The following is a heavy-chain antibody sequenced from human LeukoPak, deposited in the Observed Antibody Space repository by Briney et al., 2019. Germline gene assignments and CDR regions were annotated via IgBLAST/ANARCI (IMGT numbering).Heavy chain of an antibody. V-gene: IGHV4-59*12. CDR1: GGSISRYY. CDR2: IFDSGNT. D-gene: IGHD4/OR15-4a*01. Sequence: PSETLSLTCTVSGGSISRYYWSWIRQPPGKGLEWIGYIFDSGNTNYNPSLKSRVTISVDMSKNQFSLNLSSVTAADTAVYYCARDGTMGPFGYWGQGTLVTVSS. J-gene: IGHJ4*02. CDR3: ARDGTMGPFGY.